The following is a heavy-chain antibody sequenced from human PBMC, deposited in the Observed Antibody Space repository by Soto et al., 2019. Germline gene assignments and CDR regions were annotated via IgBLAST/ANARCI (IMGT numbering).Heavy chain of an antibody. CDR1: GGSVSSNSAA. V-gene: IGHV6-1*01. Sequence: PSPTHSLTCASSGGSVSSNSAAWNWIRQSPSRGLEWLGRTYYRSKWYNDYAVSVKSRITINPDTSKNQFSLQLNSVTPEDTAVYYCARGPPPAYGDYVDYFDYWGQGTLVTVSS. CDR2: TYYRSKWYN. J-gene: IGHJ4*02. CDR3: ARGPPPAYGDYVDYFDY. D-gene: IGHD4-17*01.